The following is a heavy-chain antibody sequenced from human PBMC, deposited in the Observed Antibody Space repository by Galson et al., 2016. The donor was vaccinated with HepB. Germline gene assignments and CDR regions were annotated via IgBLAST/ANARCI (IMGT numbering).Heavy chain of an antibody. Sequence: QSGAEVTEAGDSLRISCETFGYSFTSLWIAWVRQRPGKGLEWMGTIYPGDSDTKYSPSFRGKVIISADKSTSTLYLQWNSLRASDTAVYYCARRGPDGGADLWGQGTQVSVSS. CDR1: GYSFTSLW. D-gene: IGHD4-23*01. V-gene: IGHV5-51*01. CDR3: ARRGPDGGADL. CDR2: IYPGDSDT. J-gene: IGHJ4*02.